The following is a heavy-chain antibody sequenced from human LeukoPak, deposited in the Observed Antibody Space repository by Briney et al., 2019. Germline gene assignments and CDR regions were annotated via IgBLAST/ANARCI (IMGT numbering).Heavy chain of an antibody. CDR3: ARERTHYDFWSGYFDY. J-gene: IGHJ4*02. CDR1: GGSISSYY. CDR2: IYYSGST. V-gene: IGHV4-59*01. D-gene: IGHD3-3*01. Sequence: SETLSLTCTVPGGSISSYYWSWIRQPPGKGLEWIGYIYYSGSTNYNPSLKSRVTISVDTSKNHFSLKLSSVTAADTAVYYCARERTHYDFWSGYFDYWGQGTLVTVSS.